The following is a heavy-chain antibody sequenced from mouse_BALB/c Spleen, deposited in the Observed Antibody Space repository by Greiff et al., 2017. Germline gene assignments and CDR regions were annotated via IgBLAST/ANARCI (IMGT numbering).Heavy chain of an antibody. V-gene: IGHV5-17*02. CDR3: ARGNSPAY. D-gene: IGHD5-2*01. CDR2: ISSGSSTI. Sequence: DVKLVESGGGLVQPGGSRKLSCAASGFTFSSFGMHWVRQAPEKGLEWVAYISSGSSTIYYADTVKGRFTISRDNPKNTLFLQMTSLRSEDTAMFYCARGNSPAYWGQGTLVTVSA. J-gene: IGHJ3*01. CDR1: GFTFSSFG.